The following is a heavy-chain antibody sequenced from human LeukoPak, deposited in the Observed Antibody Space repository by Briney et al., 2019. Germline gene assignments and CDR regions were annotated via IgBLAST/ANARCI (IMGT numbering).Heavy chain of an antibody. D-gene: IGHD3-22*01. Sequence: GGSLRLSCAASGFTFSDYYMSWIRQAPGKGLEWVSYISSSGSTIYYADSVKGRFTISRDNAKNSLYLQMNSLRAEDTAVCYCASKGVGYYYDSSGLDYWGQGTLVTVSS. CDR3: ASKGVGYYYDSSGLDY. J-gene: IGHJ4*02. CDR2: ISSSGSTI. V-gene: IGHV3-11*01. CDR1: GFTFSDYY.